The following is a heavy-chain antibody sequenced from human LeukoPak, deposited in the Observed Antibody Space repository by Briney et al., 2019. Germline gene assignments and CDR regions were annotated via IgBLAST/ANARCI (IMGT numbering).Heavy chain of an antibody. CDR2: IKSDGSST. V-gene: IGHV3-74*01. CDR1: GFTFSSYW. J-gene: IGHJ4*02. D-gene: IGHD6-19*01. CDR3: ARAGSGWPDY. Sequence: GGSLRLSCAASGFTFSSYWMHWVRQAPGKGLVWVSRIKSDGSSTTYADSVKGRFTISRDNAKNTVYLQVNSLRAEDTAVYYCARAGSGWPDYWGQGTLVTVSS.